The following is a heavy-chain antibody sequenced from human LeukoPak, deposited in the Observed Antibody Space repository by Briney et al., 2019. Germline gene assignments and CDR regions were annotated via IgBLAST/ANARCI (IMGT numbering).Heavy chain of an antibody. CDR2: ISSRGTNI. Sequence: KPGGSLRLSCAASGFTFNIYTINWVRQAPGKGLEWVSSISSRGTNIYYADSLKGRFTVSRDNAKNSVFLQMNSLRGDDTAVYYCARVGATRCFDFWGQGILVTVSS. CDR3: ARVGATRCFDF. CDR1: GFTFNIYT. J-gene: IGHJ4*02. V-gene: IGHV3-21*01. D-gene: IGHD6-6*01.